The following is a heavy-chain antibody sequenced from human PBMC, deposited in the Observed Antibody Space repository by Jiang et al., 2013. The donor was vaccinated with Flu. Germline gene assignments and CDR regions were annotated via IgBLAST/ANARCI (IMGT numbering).Heavy chain of an antibody. D-gene: IGHD3-3*01. J-gene: IGHJ6*02. CDR1: GGSFSGYY. Sequence: LLKPSETLSLTCAVYGGSFSGYYWSWIRQPPGKGLEWIGEINHSGSTNYNPSLKSRVTISVDTSKNQFSLKLSSVTAADTAVYYCARGRNVLRFLEWSKRLHGMDVWGQGTTVTVSS. V-gene: IGHV4-34*01. CDR2: INHSGST. CDR3: ARGRNVLRFLEWSKRLHGMDV.